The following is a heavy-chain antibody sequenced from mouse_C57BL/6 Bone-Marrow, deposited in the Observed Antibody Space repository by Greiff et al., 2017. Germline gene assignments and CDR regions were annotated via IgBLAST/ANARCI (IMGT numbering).Heavy chain of an antibody. CDR2: ISNLAYSI. J-gene: IGHJ3*01. CDR3: ARRDSGFAY. D-gene: IGHD2-12*01. CDR1: GFTFSDYG. Sequence: EVKVVESGGGLVQPGGSLKLSCAASGFTFSDYGMAWVRQAPRKGPEWVAFISNLAYSIYYADTVTGRFTISRENAKNTLYLDMSSLRSEDTAMYYCARRDSGFAYWGQGTLVTVSA. V-gene: IGHV5-15*01.